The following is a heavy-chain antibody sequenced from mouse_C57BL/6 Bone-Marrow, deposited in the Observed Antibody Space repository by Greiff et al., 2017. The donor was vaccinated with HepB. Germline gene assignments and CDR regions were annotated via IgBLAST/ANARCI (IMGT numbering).Heavy chain of an antibody. J-gene: IGHJ4*01. CDR3: ANYDYDGYAMDY. V-gene: IGHV1-50*01. CDR2: IDPSDSYT. Sequence: VKLMESGAELVKPGASVKLSCKASGYTFTSYWMQWVKQRPGQGLEWIGEIDPSDSYTNYNQKFKGKATLTVDTSSSTAYMQLSSLTSEDSAVYYCANYDYDGYAMDYWGQGTSVTVSS. D-gene: IGHD2-4*01. CDR1: GYTFTSYW.